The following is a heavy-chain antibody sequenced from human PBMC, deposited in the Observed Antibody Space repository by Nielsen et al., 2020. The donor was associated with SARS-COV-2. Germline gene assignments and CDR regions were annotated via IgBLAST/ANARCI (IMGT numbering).Heavy chain of an antibody. CDR1: GFIFSSFA. J-gene: IGHJ6*02. D-gene: IGHD5-24*01. CDR3: VREGDGYHSYYYGLDV. CDR2: ITKNGGST. Sequence: GESLKISCSASGFIFSSFAMHWVRQAPGKGLEYVSAITKNGGSTYYADSVKGRFTISRDNSKNTLFLQMNSLRSEDTAVYYCVREGDGYHSYYYGLDVWGRGTTVTVSS. V-gene: IGHV3-64D*06.